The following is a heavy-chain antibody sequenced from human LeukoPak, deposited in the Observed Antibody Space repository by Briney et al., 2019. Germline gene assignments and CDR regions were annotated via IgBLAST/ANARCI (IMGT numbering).Heavy chain of an antibody. CDR3: AKDQVTMVRGVSYYYYYGMDV. CDR1: GFTFSSYA. J-gene: IGHJ6*02. D-gene: IGHD3-10*01. Sequence: WGSLRLSCAASGFTFSSYAMSWVRQAPGKGLEWVSAISGSGGSTYYADSVKGRFTISRDNSKNTLYLQMNSLRAEDTAVYYCAKDQVTMVRGVSYYYYYGMDVWGQGTTVTVSS. CDR2: ISGSGGST. V-gene: IGHV3-23*01.